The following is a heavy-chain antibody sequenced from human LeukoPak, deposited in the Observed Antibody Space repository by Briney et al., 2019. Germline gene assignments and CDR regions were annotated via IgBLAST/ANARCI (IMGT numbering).Heavy chain of an antibody. J-gene: IGHJ4*02. CDR3: TRVVSEDCSGGSYYPPLDY. CDR2: IRSKANSYAT. D-gene: IGHD2-15*01. CDR1: GFTFSGSA. V-gene: IGHV3-73*01. Sequence: PGGSLRLSCAASGFTFSGSAMHWVRQASGKGLQWVGRIRSKANSYATSYAASVKGRFTISRDDSKHTAYLQMNSLKTEDTAVYYCTRVVSEDCSGGSYYPPLDYWGQGTLVTVSS.